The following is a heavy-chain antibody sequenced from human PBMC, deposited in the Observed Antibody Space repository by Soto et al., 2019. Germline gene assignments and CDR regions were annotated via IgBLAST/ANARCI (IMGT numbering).Heavy chain of an antibody. Sequence: PSENPSLTCTVSCGFISDYYWSWIRQSPGKGLEWIGFIYYSGSTNYNPSLNSRVTISVDPSKNQFSLKLSSVTAAETAVYYCASMGTRNFVSLGQATRVSV. CDR1: CGFISDYY. V-gene: IGHV4-59*01. CDR2: IYYSGST. CDR3: ASMGTRNFVS. D-gene: IGHD5-18*01. J-gene: IGHJ4*02.